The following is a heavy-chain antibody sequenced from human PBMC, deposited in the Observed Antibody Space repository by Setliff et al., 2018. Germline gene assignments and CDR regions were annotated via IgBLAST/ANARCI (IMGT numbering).Heavy chain of an antibody. D-gene: IGHD3-10*01. V-gene: IGHV4-59*02. Sequence: KPSETLSLTCTVSGGSVSSHYWSWIRQPPGKELEWIGFIFYSGDTKTNPSLKSRVTMSVDRSKNQFSLKLSSVTAADTAVYYCARDRTYYGSGTYTRWFDYWGQGTLV. CDR2: IFYSGDT. CDR3: ARDRTYYGSGTYTRWFDY. J-gene: IGHJ4*02. CDR1: GGSVSSHY.